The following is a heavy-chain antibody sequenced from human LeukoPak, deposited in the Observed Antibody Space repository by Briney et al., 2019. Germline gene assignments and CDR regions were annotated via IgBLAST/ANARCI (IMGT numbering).Heavy chain of an antibody. J-gene: IGHJ4*02. CDR3: AKARRDFCTDFVY. CDR2: ISGSADST. Sequence: GGSLRLSRAASGFTFSSYAMSWVRQAPGKGLEWVSAISGSADSTYYADSVKGRFTISRDNSKTTLFLQMNSLRAEKTAVYYCAKARRDFCTDFVYWGQGTLVTVSS. V-gene: IGHV3-23*01. D-gene: IGHD3/OR15-3a*01. CDR1: GFTFSSYA.